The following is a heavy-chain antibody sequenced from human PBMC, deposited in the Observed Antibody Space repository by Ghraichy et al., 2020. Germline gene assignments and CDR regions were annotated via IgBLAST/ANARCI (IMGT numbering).Heavy chain of an antibody. V-gene: IGHV3-30*18. Sequence: SLNISCAASGLTLSSYGMHWVRQAPGKGLEWVAVISYDGSNKYYANSVKGRFTISRDNSKNTLYLQMNSLRPADTALYYCAKGHLHYYDSSGYVGYFDYWGQGTLVTVSS. CDR2: ISYDGSNK. CDR3: AKGHLHYYDSSGYVGYFDY. CDR1: GLTLSSYG. D-gene: IGHD3-22*01. J-gene: IGHJ4*02.